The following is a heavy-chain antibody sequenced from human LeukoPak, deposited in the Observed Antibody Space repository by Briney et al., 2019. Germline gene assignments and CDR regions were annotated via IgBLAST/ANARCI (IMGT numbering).Heavy chain of an antibody. V-gene: IGHV3-9*01. D-gene: IGHD1-26*01. Sequence: ALRLSCASSGFPFDDYAMHWVRQAPGEGLEGVTGISWSSDGIGYADSVKGRVTISRDNAKNSLYLQMNSLRAEDTALYYCAKDAGPEGWEIQGRRGYFQHWGQGTLVTVSS. CDR2: ISWSSDGI. J-gene: IGHJ1*01. CDR3: AKDAGPEGWEIQGRRGYFQH. CDR1: GFPFDDYA.